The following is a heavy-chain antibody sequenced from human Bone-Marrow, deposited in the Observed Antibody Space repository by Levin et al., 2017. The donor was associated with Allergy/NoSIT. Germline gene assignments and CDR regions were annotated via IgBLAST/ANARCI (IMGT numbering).Heavy chain of an antibody. J-gene: IGHJ3*02. CDR3: ATYQQYYGAGSHDNLIDDFDT. Sequence: SETLSLTCNVSGVSITSGDYYWTWIRQPPGKGLEWIGYISYSGTAHYTKSLRRRVTISLDASENPFSLKLTSVTAATTAVYFRATYQQYYGAGSHDNLIDDFDTWGQGTVVTVSS. CDR2: ISYSGTA. V-gene: IGHV4-30-4*01. D-gene: IGHD3-10*01. CDR1: GVSITSGDYY.